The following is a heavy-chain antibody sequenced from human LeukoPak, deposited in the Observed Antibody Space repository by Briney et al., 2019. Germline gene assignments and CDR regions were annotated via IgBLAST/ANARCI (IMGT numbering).Heavy chain of an antibody. CDR3: ARSGPRGSSGWYNWFDP. J-gene: IGHJ5*02. CDR1: GGSFSFYY. V-gene: IGHV4-34*01. CDR2: ISQSGST. Sequence: SETLSLTCGVSGGSFSFYYWSWIRQPPGKGLEWIGEISQSGSTNYNPSLKSRVNISLDTSENQFSLKLRSVTAADTAVYYCARSGPRGSSGWYNWFDPWGQGTLVTVSS. D-gene: IGHD6-19*01.